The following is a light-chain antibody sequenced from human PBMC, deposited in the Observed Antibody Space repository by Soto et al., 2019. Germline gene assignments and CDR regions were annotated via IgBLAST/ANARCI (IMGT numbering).Light chain of an antibody. V-gene: IGLV1-44*01. J-gene: IGLJ3*02. CDR3: AAWDDSLNGWV. CDR2: RKN. Sequence: QSVLTQPRSASGTPGQRVTISCSGSSSNIGSDAVNWYQHLPGTAPKLLMFRKNQRPSGVPDRFSGSKSGTSASLAISGLQSEDEADYYCAAWDDSLNGWVFGGGTKVTVL. CDR1: SSNIGSDA.